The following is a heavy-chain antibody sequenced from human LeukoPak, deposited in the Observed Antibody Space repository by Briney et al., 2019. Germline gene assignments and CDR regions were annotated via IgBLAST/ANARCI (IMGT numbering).Heavy chain of an antibody. J-gene: IGHJ4*02. CDR1: GFTFRSAW. Sequence: GESLRLSCTVSGFTFRSAWMSWVRQAPGKGVEWVGRIRSQTDGGTTDHGAPVQGRFTISRDDSQSTVYLQMTSLKIEDTAVYFCTTAPDSGSRDDYWGPGTLVTVSS. V-gene: IGHV3-15*01. D-gene: IGHD1-26*01. CDR2: IRSQTDGGTT. CDR3: TTAPDSGSRDDY.